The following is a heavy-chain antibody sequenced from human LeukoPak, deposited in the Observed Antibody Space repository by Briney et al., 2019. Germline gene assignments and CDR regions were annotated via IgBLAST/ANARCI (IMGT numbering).Heavy chain of an antibody. CDR3: ARDSDNWRDAFDI. CDR2: IYTSGST. V-gene: IGHV4-61*02. D-gene: IGHD1-20*01. CDR1: GGSISSGSYY. J-gene: IGHJ3*02. Sequence: SETLSLTCTVSGGSISSGSYYWSWIRQPAGKGLEWIGRIYTSGSTNYNPSLKSRATMSVDTSKNQFSLKLSSVTAADTAVYYCARDSDNWRDAFDIWGQGTMVTVSS.